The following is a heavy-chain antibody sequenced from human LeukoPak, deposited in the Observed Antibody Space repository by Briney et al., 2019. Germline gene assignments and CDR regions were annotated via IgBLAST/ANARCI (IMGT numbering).Heavy chain of an antibody. V-gene: IGHV3-23*01. D-gene: IGHD4-23*01. J-gene: IGHJ4*02. CDR2: IRGSGGTT. CDR3: ARDARDGYGGNPFGY. Sequence: GGSLRLSCAASGFIVSSDYMTWVRQAPGKGLEWVSTIRGSGGTTYYADSVKGRFTISRDNSKNTLYLQMNSLRAEDTAVYYCARDARDGYGGNPFGYWGQGTLVTVSS. CDR1: GFIVSSDY.